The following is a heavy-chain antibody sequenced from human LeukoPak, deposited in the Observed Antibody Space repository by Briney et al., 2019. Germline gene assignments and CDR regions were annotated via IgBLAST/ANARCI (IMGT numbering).Heavy chain of an antibody. Sequence: GGSLRLSCAASGFTFSNAWMSWVRQAPGKGLEWVGRIKSNTGGGTTEYAAPVKGRFTISRDDSKDTLFLQMDSLRSEDTAVYYCTTENTLRYFDWMPDYWGQGTLVTVSS. D-gene: IGHD3-9*01. J-gene: IGHJ4*02. CDR2: IKSNTGGGTT. CDR1: GFTFSNAW. CDR3: TTENTLRYFDWMPDY. V-gene: IGHV3-15*01.